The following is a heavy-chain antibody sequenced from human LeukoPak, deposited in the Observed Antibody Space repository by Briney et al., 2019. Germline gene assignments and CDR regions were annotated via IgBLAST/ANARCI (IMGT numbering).Heavy chain of an antibody. D-gene: IGHD1-26*01. V-gene: IGHV5-51*01. CDR2: IYPGDSDT. CDR3: ARHELIVGVSDY. Sequence: GESLKISCKGSRYSFTSYWIGWVRQMPGKGLEWMGIIYPGDSDTRYSPSFQGRVTISADKSISTAYLQWSSLKSSGTAMYYCARHELIVGVSDYWGQGTLVTVSS. J-gene: IGHJ4*02. CDR1: RYSFTSYW.